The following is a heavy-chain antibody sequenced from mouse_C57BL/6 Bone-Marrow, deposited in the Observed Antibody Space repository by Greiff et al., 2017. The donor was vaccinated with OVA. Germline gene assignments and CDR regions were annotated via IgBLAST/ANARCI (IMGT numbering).Heavy chain of an antibody. CDR3: ARLDSSVAY. J-gene: IGHJ3*01. V-gene: IGHV1-52*01. CDR1: GYTFTSYW. D-gene: IGHD3-2*01. CDR2: IDPSDSET. Sequence: QVQLQQSGAELVRPGSSVKLSCKASGYTFTSYWLHWVKQRPIQGLEWIGNIDPSDSETHYNQKFKDKATLTVDKSSSTAYMQLSSLTSEDSAVYYCARLDSSVAYWGQGTLVTVSA.